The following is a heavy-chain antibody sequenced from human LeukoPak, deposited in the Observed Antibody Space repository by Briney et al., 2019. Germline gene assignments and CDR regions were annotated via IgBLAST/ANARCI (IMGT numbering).Heavy chain of an antibody. Sequence: SQTLSLTCTVSGGSISSGGYYWSWIRQPPGKGLEWIGYIYHSGSTYYNPSLKSRVTISVDRSKNQFSLKLSSVTAADTAVYYCACFGWGGSMTTVKGSGNVWGKGTTVTVSS. CDR1: GGSISSGGYY. D-gene: IGHD4-11*01. V-gene: IGHV4-30-2*01. J-gene: IGHJ6*04. CDR2: IYHSGST. CDR3: ACFGWGGSMTTVKGSGNV.